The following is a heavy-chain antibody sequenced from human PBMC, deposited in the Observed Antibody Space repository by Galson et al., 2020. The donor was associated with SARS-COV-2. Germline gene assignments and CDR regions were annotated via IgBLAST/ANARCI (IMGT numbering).Heavy chain of an antibody. CDR2: ISWNSGSI. D-gene: IGHD5-12*01. CDR3: AKLNSGYDFRPFDY. CDR1: GFTFDDYA. J-gene: IGHJ4*02. Sequence: SLKISCAASGFTFDDYAMHWVRQAPGKGLEWVSGISWNSGSIGYADSVKGRFTISRDNAKNSLYLQMNSLRAEDTALYYCAKLNSGYDFRPFDYWGQGTLVTVSS. V-gene: IGHV3-9*01.